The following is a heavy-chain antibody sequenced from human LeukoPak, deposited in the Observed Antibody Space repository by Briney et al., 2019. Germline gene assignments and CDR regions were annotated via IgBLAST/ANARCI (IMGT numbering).Heavy chain of an antibody. CDR1: GGSISSGGYS. CDR2: IYHSGST. CDR3: ARGATTMVLDY. Sequence: SETLSLTCAVSGGSISSGGYSWSWIRQPPGKGLEWNGYIYHSGSTYYNPSLKSRVTISVDRSKNQFSLKLSSVTAADTAVYYCARGATTMVLDYWGQGTLVTVSS. J-gene: IGHJ4*02. V-gene: IGHV4-30-2*01. D-gene: IGHD3-10*01.